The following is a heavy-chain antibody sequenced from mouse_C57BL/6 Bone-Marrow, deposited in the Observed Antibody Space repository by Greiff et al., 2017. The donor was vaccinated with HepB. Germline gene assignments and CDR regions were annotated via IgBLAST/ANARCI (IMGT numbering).Heavy chain of an antibody. CDR3: TRDRFYGSRGFAY. Sequence: EVQLQQSGTVLARPGASVKMSCKTSGYTFTSYWMHWVKQRPGQGLEWIGAIYPGNSDTSYNQKFKGKAKLTAVTSASTAYMELSSLTNEDSAVYYCTRDRFYGSRGFAYWGQGTLVTVSA. CDR1: GYTFTSYW. CDR2: IYPGNSDT. D-gene: IGHD1-1*01. V-gene: IGHV1-5*01. J-gene: IGHJ3*01.